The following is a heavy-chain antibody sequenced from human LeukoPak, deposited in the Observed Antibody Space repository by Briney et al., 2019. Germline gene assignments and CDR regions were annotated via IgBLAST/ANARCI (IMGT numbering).Heavy chain of an antibody. CDR1: GGTFSSYA. Sequence: VASVKVSCKASGGTFSSYAISWVRQAPGQGLEWMGRIIPIFGIANYAQKFQGRVTITADKSTSTAYMELSSLRSEDTAVYYCAREDYYGSGENWFDPWGQGTLVTVSS. J-gene: IGHJ5*02. D-gene: IGHD3-10*01. CDR2: IIPIFGIA. V-gene: IGHV1-69*04. CDR3: AREDYYGSGENWFDP.